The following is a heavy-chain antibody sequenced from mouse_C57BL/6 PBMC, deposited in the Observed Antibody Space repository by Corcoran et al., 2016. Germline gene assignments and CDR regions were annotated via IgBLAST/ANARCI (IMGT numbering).Heavy chain of an antibody. CDR1: GYTFTTYG. CDR3: ARWGGTAWFAY. J-gene: IGHJ3*01. V-gene: IGHV9-3*01. Sequence: QIQLVQSEPELKKPGETVKISCKASGYTFTTYGMSWVKQAPGKGLKWMGWINTYSGVPTYADDFKGRFAFSLETSASTAYLQINNLKNEDTATYFCARWGGTAWFAYWGQGTLVTVSA. CDR2: INTYSGVP. D-gene: IGHD2-14*01.